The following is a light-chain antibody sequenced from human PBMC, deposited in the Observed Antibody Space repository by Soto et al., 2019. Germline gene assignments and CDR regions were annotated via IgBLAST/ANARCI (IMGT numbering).Light chain of an antibody. Sequence: DIQMTQSPSSLSASVGDRVTINCRASQGIFDYLAWFQQRPGQAPKSLIYAASSLQPGVPSTFRGSGSGTNFTLTISNLQPEDFATYYCQQYNSYPVTFGQGTRLEIK. J-gene: IGKJ5*01. CDR1: QGIFDY. V-gene: IGKV1-16*01. CDR2: AAS. CDR3: QQYNSYPVT.